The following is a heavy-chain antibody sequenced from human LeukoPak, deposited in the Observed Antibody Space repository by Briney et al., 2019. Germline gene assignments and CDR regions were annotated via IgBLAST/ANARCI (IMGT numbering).Heavy chain of an antibody. J-gene: IGHJ4*02. Sequence: KSGGSLRLSCAASGFTFTSYSMNWVRQAPGKGLEWVSSLSPSSGSIYYADSVKGRFTISRDNTKNSLYLQMNSLRADDTAVYYCARWGWIGCSSTTCYSDYWGQGTLVTVSS. V-gene: IGHV3-21*01. CDR3: ARWGWIGCSSTTCYSDY. CDR2: LSPSSGSI. CDR1: GFTFTSYS. D-gene: IGHD2-2*01.